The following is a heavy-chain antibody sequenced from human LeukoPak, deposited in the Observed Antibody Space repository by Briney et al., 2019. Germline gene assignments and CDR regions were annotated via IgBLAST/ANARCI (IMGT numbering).Heavy chain of an antibody. D-gene: IGHD2-2*01. J-gene: IGHJ6*02. CDR3: ARDQLGYCSSTSCYGVYYYYYGMDV. CDR2: IKQDGSEK. V-gene: IGHV3-7*01. CDR1: AFTFSSYW. Sequence: GGSLRLSCAASAFTFSSYWMSWVRQAPGKGLEWVANIKQDGSEKYYVGSGKGRFTISRDNAKNSLYLQMNSLRAEDTAVYYCARDQLGYCSSTSCYGVYYYYYGMDVWGQGTTVTVSS.